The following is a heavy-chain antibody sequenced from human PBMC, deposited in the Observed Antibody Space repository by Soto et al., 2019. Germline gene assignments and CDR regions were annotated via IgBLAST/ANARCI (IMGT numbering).Heavy chain of an antibody. CDR3: ASDDGSGGVIVYWLNHDAFAI. J-gene: IGHJ3*02. Sequence: EVQLVESGGGLVKPGGSLRLSCAASGFTFSSYSMNWVRQAPGKGLEWVSAISSSSSYIYYADSAKCRFTISRDNAKNSLYLQLNSLRAEDTAVYYCASDDGSGGVIVYWLNHDAFAIWGQGTMVTVAS. CDR2: ISSSSSYI. V-gene: IGHV3-21*01. CDR1: GFTFSSYS. D-gene: IGHD3-16*02.